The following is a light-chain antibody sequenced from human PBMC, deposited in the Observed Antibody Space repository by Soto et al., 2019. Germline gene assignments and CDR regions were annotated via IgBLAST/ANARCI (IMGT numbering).Light chain of an antibody. CDR2: DTS. J-gene: IGKJ1*01. CDR1: QDISIY. CDR3: QQYDSLTWT. Sequence: DIQMTQSPSSLSASVGDRVTITCLASQDISIYLNWYQQKLGKAPKLLIYDTSTLGAGVPARFSGSGSGTVFTLTINSLQPEDLATYYCQQYDSLTWTFGQGTRVEVK. V-gene: IGKV1-33*01.